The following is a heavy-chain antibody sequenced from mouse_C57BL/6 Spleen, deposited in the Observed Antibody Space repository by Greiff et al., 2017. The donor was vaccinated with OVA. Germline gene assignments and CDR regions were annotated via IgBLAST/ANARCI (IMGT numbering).Heavy chain of an antibody. D-gene: IGHD1-1*01. J-gene: IGHJ2*01. CDR1: GYTFTSYW. V-gene: IGHV1-55*01. CDR2: IYPGSGST. Sequence: QVQLQQPGAELVKPGASVKMSCKASGYTFTSYWITWVKQRPGQGLEWIGDIYPGSGSTNYNEKFKSKATLTVDTSSSTAYMQLSSLTSEDSAVYYCARRFHYYGEESYFDYWGQGTTLTVSS. CDR3: ARRFHYYGEESYFDY.